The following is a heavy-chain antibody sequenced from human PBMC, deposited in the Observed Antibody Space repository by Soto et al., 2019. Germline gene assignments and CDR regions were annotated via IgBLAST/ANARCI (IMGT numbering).Heavy chain of an antibody. CDR1: GFTFSSYG. CDR3: AKGTGSYPGVYFDY. V-gene: IGHV3-30*18. CDR2: ISYDGSNI. D-gene: IGHD1-26*01. J-gene: IGHJ4*01. Sequence: QVQLVESGGGVVQPGGSLGLSCTASGFTFSSYGMHWVRQAPGKGLEWVAVISYDGSNIYYPDSVKGRFTISRDNSKSTLYLPMNNLGAEDTAVYYCAKGTGSYPGVYFDYWGQGTLVTVSS.